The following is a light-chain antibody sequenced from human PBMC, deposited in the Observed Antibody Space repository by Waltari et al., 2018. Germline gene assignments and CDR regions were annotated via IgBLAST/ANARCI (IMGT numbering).Light chain of an antibody. V-gene: IGKV3-20*01. J-gene: IGKJ3*01. CDR1: QRVRSNS. CDR3: QQYGSSPRT. CDR2: AAS. Sequence: EIVLTQSPGTLSLSPGERATLSCRARQRVRSNSLAWYQQKPGQAPRLLIYAASSRATGIPDRFSGSGSGTDFTLTISRLEPEDFAVYYCQQYGSSPRTFGPGTKVDVK.